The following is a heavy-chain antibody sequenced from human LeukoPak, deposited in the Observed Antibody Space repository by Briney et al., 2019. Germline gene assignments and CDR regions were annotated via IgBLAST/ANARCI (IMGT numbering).Heavy chain of an antibody. D-gene: IGHD3-22*01. J-gene: IGHJ6*03. Sequence: PGGSLRLSCAASEFTFSDYYMSWIRQAPGKGLEWIGSIYYSGSTYYNPSLKSRVTISVDTSKNQLSLKLSSVTAADTAVYYCARARSGYDSSGYAQYYYYYYMDVWGKGTTVTVSS. CDR2: IYYSGST. CDR3: ARARSGYDSSGYAQYYYYYYMDV. V-gene: IGHV4-38-2*01. CDR1: EFTFSDYY.